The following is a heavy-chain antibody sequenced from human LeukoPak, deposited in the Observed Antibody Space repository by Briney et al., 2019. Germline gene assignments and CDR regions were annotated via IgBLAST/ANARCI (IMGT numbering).Heavy chain of an antibody. D-gene: IGHD3-16*01. V-gene: IGHV1-8*01. CDR3: ARGKYYDRYAFDI. Sequence: GASVKVSCKASVYTFTSYDINWVRQAPGQGLEWMGWMNPNSGNTGYAQKFQGRVTMTRNTSITTAYMELSSLRSEDTAVYYCARGKYYDRYAFDIWGQGTMVTVSS. J-gene: IGHJ3*02. CDR1: VYTFTSYD. CDR2: MNPNSGNT.